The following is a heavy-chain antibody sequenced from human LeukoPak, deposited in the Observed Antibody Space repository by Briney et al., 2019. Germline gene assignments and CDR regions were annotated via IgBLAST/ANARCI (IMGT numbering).Heavy chain of an antibody. V-gene: IGHV1-3*01. D-gene: IGHD6-19*01. Sequence: GNGNTKYSQKFQGRVTITRDTSASTAYMELSSLRSEDTAVYYCARDPTQSIAVAGYNWFDPWGQGTLVTVSS. CDR3: ARDPTQSIAVAGYNWFDP. J-gene: IGHJ5*02. CDR2: GNGNT.